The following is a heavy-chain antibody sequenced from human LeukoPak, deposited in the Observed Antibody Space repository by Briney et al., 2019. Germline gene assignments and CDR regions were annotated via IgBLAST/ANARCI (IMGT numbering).Heavy chain of an antibody. Sequence: PSETLSLTCTVSGGSISSGDYYWSWIRQPPGKGLEWTGYTYYSGSTYYNPSLKNRVSISVDTSKNQFSLNLSSVTAADTAVYYCARPYYYDSRIDPWGQGTLVTVSS. CDR3: ARPYYYDSRIDP. J-gene: IGHJ5*02. CDR1: GGSISSGDYY. D-gene: IGHD3-22*01. V-gene: IGHV4-30-4*01. CDR2: TYYSGST.